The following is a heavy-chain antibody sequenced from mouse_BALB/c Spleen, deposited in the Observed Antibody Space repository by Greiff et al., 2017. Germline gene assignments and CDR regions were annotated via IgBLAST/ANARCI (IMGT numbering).Heavy chain of an antibody. CDR2: ISCYNGAT. J-gene: IGHJ4*01. V-gene: IGHV1S34*01. CDR1: GYSFTGYY. CDR3: ARGGTATRYAMDY. D-gene: IGHD1-2*01. Sequence: LVKTGASVKISCKASGYSFTGYYMHWVKQSHGKSLEWMGYISCYNGATSYNQKFKGKATFTVDTSSSTAYMQFNSLTSEDSAVYYCARGGTATRYAMDYWGQGTSVTVSS.